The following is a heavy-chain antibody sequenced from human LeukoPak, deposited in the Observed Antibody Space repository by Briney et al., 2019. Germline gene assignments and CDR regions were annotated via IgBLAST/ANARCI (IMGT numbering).Heavy chain of an antibody. CDR1: GFTFSSYG. D-gene: IGHD3-22*01. J-gene: IGHJ3*02. V-gene: IGHV3-30*18. CDR3: AKDAGVTMIVVVLDAFDI. Sequence: GSLRLSCAASGFTFSSYGMHWVRQAPGKGLGWVAVISYDGSNKYYADSVKGRFTISRDNSKNTLYLQMNSLRAEDTAVYYCAKDAGVTMIVVVLDAFDIWGQGTMVTVSS. CDR2: ISYDGSNK.